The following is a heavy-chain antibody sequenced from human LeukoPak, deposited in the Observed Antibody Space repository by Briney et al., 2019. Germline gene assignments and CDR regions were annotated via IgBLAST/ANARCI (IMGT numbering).Heavy chain of an antibody. D-gene: IGHD5-18*01. CDR3: ARSLGYSYGYMDY. CDR1: GVSISSFY. CDR2: IYYSGSGGT. V-gene: IGHV4-59*01. J-gene: IGHJ4*02. Sequence: SETLSLTCAVSGVSISSFYWSWIRQPPGKGLEWIGYIYYSGSGGTNYNPSLKSRVTISVDTSQNQFSLNLSSVTAADTAVYYCARSLGYSYGYMDYWGQGTLITVSS.